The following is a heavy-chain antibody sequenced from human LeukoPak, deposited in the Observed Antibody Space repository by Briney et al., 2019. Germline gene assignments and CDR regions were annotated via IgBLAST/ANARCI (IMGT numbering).Heavy chain of an antibody. D-gene: IGHD6-13*01. V-gene: IGHV3-48*02. J-gene: IGHJ5*02. CDR2: INSESRSI. CDR3: AKDDGSAWYQET. Sequence: GGSLRLSCAASGFPFSTYSMNWVRQAPGKGLEWVSYINSESRSIYYANSVKGRFTISRDNAKHSLYLQMTSLRDEDTAVYYCAKDDGSAWYQETWGQGTLVTVFS. CDR1: GFPFSTYS.